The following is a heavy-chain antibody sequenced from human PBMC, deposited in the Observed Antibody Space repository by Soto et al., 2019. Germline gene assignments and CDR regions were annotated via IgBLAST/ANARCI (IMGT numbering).Heavy chain of an antibody. CDR3: ARIRGYSYGYFYYYYGMDV. J-gene: IGHJ6*02. CDR1: GGSFSGYY. V-gene: IGHV4-34*01. CDR2: INHSGST. Sequence: SETLSLTCAVYGGSFSGYYWSWIRQPPGKGLEWIGEINHSGSTNYNPSLKSRVTISVDTSKNQFSLKLSSVTAADTAGYYCARIRGYSYGYFYYYYGMDVWGQGTTVTVSS. D-gene: IGHD5-18*01.